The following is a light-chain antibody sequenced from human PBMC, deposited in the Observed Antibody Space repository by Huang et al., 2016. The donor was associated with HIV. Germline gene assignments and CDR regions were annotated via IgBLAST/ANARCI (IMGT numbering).Light chain of an antibody. Sequence: EIVLTQSPGTLSFSPGERTTLSCRASQSVNSDYLAWYQQKPGQAPRLLIYGAATRAAGIPGRFSGSGSGTDFPLTSSRLQPEDFAVYYCQQYGSSPATFGQGTKVEVK. CDR2: GAA. CDR3: QQYGSSPAT. J-gene: IGKJ1*01. V-gene: IGKV3-20*01. CDR1: QSVNSDY.